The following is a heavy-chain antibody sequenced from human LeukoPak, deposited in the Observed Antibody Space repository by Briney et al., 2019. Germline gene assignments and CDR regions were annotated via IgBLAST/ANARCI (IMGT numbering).Heavy chain of an antibody. CDR1: GFPFSSYA. J-gene: IGHJ4*02. CDR2: ISSNGGST. Sequence: GGSLRLSCAASGFPFSSYAMHWVRQAPGKGLEYVSAISSNGGSTSYANSVKGRFTISRDNSKNTLYLQMGSLRAEDMAVYCCARSSIVVVSILDYWGQGTLVTVSS. CDR3: ARSSIVVVSILDY. V-gene: IGHV3-64*01. D-gene: IGHD2-2*01.